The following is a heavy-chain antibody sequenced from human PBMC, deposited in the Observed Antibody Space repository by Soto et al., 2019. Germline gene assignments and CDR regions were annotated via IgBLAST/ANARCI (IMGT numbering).Heavy chain of an antibody. CDR2: IYYSGST. J-gene: IGHJ4*02. CDR3: ASQNSGSYDY. D-gene: IGHD6-19*01. CDR1: GGSISSSSYY. Sequence: SETLSLTCTGSGGSISSSSYYWGWLRQPPGKGLEWIATIYYSGSTYYNPSLKSRVTISVDTSKNQFSLKLTSVTAADTAVYYCASQNSGSYDYWGRGTLVTVSS. V-gene: IGHV4-39*01.